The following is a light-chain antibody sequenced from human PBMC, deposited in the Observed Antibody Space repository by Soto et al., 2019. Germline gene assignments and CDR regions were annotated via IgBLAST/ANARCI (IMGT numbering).Light chain of an antibody. Sequence: QSALTQPASVSGSPGQSITISCTGTSSDIGTYNLVSWYQQQSGKAPKLMIYEGSKRPSGVSYRFSGSKSGNTASLTISGLRVEEEADFYCCLYAGSGSYSFGPGTK. V-gene: IGLV2-23*01. CDR1: SSDIGTYNL. J-gene: IGLJ1*01. CDR2: EGS. CDR3: CLYAGSGSYS.